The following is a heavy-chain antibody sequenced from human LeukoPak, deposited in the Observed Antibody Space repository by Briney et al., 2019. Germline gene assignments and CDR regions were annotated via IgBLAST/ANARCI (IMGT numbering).Heavy chain of an antibody. CDR2: IHTTGST. V-gene: IGHV4-4*07. D-gene: IGHD4/OR15-4a*01. J-gene: IGHJ3*02. Sequence: SETLSLTCTVSGASISSYYWSWIRQPAGKGLEWIGRIHTTGSTNYNPSLESRVTMSVDMSKNQFSLKLSSVTAADTAVYYCASRRRVRAFDIWGQGTMVTVSS. CDR3: ASRRRVRAFDI. CDR1: GASISSYY.